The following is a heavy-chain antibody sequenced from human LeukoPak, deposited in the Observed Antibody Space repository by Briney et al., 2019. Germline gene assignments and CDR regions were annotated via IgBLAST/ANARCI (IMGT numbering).Heavy chain of an antibody. D-gene: IGHD3-10*01. CDR2: IYSDDKT. Sequence: PGGSLRLSCAASGFTFSSYAMHWVRQAPGKGLEWVSVIYSDDKTYYADSVKGRFTISRDNSKNTLYLQMTSLRAEDTAVYYCAREYGSGTGYYYYYMDVWGKGTTVTISS. J-gene: IGHJ6*03. CDR3: AREYGSGTGYYYYYMDV. V-gene: IGHV3-53*01. CDR1: GFTFSSYA.